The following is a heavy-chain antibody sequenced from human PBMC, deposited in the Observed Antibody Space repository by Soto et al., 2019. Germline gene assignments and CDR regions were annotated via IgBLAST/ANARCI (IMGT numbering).Heavy chain of an antibody. J-gene: IGHJ4*02. CDR1: GGSFSGYY. Sequence: QVQLQQWGAGLLKPSETLSLTCAVYGGSFSGYYWSWIRQPPGKGLEWIGEINHSGSTDYNPSLKGRFIISVDTSKNQFSMKLSYLTAADTAVYYCARSTGDSSFGFDYCVQGTLVTVSS. V-gene: IGHV4-34*01. CDR2: INHSGST. D-gene: IGHD2-2*01. CDR3: ARSTGDSSFGFDY.